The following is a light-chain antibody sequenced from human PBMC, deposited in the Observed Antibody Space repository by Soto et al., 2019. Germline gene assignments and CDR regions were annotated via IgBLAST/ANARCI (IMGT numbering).Light chain of an antibody. CDR3: QTWGTGIQV. CDR2: LNSDGSH. Sequence: QIVVTQSPSASASLGASVKLTCTLSSGHSSYAIAWHQQQPEKGPRYLMKLNSDGSHSKGDGIPDRFSGSSSGAERYFTISSLQSEDEADYYCQTWGTGIQVFGGGTKVTVL. J-gene: IGLJ2*01. V-gene: IGLV4-69*01. CDR1: SGHSSYA.